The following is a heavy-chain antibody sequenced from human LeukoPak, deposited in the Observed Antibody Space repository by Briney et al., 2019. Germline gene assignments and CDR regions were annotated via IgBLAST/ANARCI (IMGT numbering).Heavy chain of an antibody. CDR1: GFTVSSNE. Sequence: PGGSLRLSCAASGFTVSSNEMSWVRQAPGKGLGWVSSISGGSTYYADSRKGRFTISRDNSKNTLHLQMNSLRAEDTAVYYCKKGSYSGGSCYINYYFDYWGQGTLVTVSS. J-gene: IGHJ4*02. D-gene: IGHD2-15*01. V-gene: IGHV3-38-3*01. CDR3: KKGSYSGGSCYINYYFDY. CDR2: ISGGST.